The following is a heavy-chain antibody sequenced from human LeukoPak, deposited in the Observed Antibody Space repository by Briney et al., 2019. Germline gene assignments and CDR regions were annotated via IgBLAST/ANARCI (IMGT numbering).Heavy chain of an antibody. CDR1: GGSISSSSYY. CDR2: IYYSGST. Sequence: SETLSLTCTVSGGSISSSSYYWGWIRQPPGKGLEWIGSIYYSGSTYYNPSLKSRVTISVDTSKNQFSLKLSSVTAADTAVYYCASRPYSSGWYYYYYGMDVWGQGTTVTVSS. J-gene: IGHJ6*02. D-gene: IGHD6-19*01. CDR3: ASRPYSSGWYYYYYGMDV. V-gene: IGHV4-39*01.